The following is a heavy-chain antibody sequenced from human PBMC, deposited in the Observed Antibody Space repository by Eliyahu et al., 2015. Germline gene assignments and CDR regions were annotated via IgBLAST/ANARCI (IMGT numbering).Heavy chain of an antibody. CDR3: AKDSSATGMSSFDY. CDR2: ISYSTATP. Sequence: EVELLESGGGLVQPGGSLRLSCVASGFTFXXXAXSWVRQAQGKGLEWVSTISYSTATPSYAVSVKGRFTISRDNSKNTLYLQMNSLRAEDTAIYYCAKDSSATGMSSFDYWGQGTLVTVSS. CDR1: GFTFXXXA. V-gene: IGHV3-23*01. J-gene: IGHJ4*02. D-gene: IGHD2-2*01.